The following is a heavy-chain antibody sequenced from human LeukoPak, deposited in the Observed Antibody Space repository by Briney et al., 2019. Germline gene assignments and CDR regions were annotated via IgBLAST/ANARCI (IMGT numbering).Heavy chain of an antibody. D-gene: IGHD3-10*01. CDR2: IHYSGNT. J-gene: IGHJ5*02. CDR3: ARAEFTVVRGVIIDH. CDR1: GGSISSGGYY. Sequence: SETLSLTCTLSGGSISSGGYYWGWMRQHPGEGLEWIGYIHYSGNTYYNPSLKSRLTISPDTSKHQFSLRLSSVTAADTAVYYCARAEFTVVRGVIIDHWGQGTLVTVFS. V-gene: IGHV4-31*03.